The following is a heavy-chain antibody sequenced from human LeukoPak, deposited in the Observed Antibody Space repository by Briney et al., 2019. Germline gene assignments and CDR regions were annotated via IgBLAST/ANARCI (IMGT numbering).Heavy chain of an antibody. CDR3: AKVSRGSDWYYYDSSGYYYFDY. V-gene: IGHV3-23*01. J-gene: IGHJ4*02. CDR1: GFAFSSYA. CDR2: ISGSGGST. D-gene: IGHD3-22*01. Sequence: TGGSLRLSCAASGFAFSSYAMSWVRQAPGKGLEWVSAISGSGGSTYYADSVKGRFTISRDNSKNTLYLQMNSLRAEDTAVYYCAKVSRGSDWYYYDSSGYYYFDYWGQGTLVTVSS.